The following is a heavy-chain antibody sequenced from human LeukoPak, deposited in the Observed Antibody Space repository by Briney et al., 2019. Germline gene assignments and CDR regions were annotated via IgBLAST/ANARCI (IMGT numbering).Heavy chain of an antibody. J-gene: IGHJ2*01. D-gene: IGHD1-26*01. Sequence: PGGSLRLSCVASGFTLDDYAMNWVRPAPGKGLEWISSITSRNVKYADSVRGRFTISRDNSKNTLYLQLDSLRVEDTALYYCAKDLKKVGSSTWYFDLWGRGTLVTVSS. CDR2: ITSRNV. CDR1: GFTLDDYA. V-gene: IGHV3-23*01. CDR3: AKDLKKVGSSTWYFDL.